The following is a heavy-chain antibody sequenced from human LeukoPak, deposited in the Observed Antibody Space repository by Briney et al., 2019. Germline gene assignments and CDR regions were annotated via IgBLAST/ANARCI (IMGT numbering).Heavy chain of an antibody. CDR3: AKDRGEYEAVAFEGDWFDP. D-gene: IGHD6-19*01. J-gene: IGHJ5*02. Sequence: AGRSLRLSCAASGFTFSSYGMHWVRQAPGKGLEWVAVISYDGSNKYYADSVKGRFTISRDNSKNTLYLQMNSLRAEDTAVYYCAKDRGEYEAVAFEGDWFDPWGQGTLVTVSS. V-gene: IGHV3-30*18. CDR1: GFTFSSYG. CDR2: ISYDGSNK.